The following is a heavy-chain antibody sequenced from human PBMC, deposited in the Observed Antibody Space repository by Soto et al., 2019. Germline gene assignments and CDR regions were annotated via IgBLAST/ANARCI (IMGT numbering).Heavy chain of an antibody. CDR3: ARGYCSGGSCYLVGGFDYYYYYMDV. CDR1: GGSISSYY. CDR2: IYYSGST. Sequence: SETLSLTCTVSGGSISSYYWSWIRQPPGKGLEWIGYIYYSGSTNYNPSLKSRVTISVDTSKNQFSLKLSSVTAADTAVYYCARGYCSGGSCYLVGGFDYYYYYMDVWGKGTTVTVSS. V-gene: IGHV4-59*08. D-gene: IGHD2-15*01. J-gene: IGHJ6*03.